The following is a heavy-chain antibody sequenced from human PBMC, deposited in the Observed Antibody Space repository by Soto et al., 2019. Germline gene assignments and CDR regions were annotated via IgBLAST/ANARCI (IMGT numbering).Heavy chain of an antibody. V-gene: IGHV3-30-3*01. CDR1: GFTFSSYA. D-gene: IGHD3-10*01. CDR2: ISYDGSNK. Sequence: GRSLRLSCAASGFTFSSYAMHWVRQAPGKGLEWVAVISYDGSNKYYADSVKGRFTISRDNSKNTLYLQMNSLRAEDTAVYYCAREVDGSGSLWGQGTLVTFSS. CDR3: AREVDGSGSL. J-gene: IGHJ4*02.